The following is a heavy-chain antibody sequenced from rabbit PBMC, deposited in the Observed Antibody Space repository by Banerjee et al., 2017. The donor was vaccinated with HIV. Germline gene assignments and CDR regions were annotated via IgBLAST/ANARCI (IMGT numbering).Heavy chain of an antibody. CDR3: ARGDLWM. D-gene: IGHD6-1*01. CDR2: IYTSSGST. Sequence: QSLEESGGDLVKPGASLTLTCKASGFDFSSNAMCWVRQAPGKGPEWIGCIYTSSGSTWYASWVNGRFTISRSTSLNTVDLKMTSLTAADTATYFCARGDLWMWGPGTLVTVS. CDR1: GFDFSSNA. V-gene: IGHV1S43*01. J-gene: IGHJ4*01.